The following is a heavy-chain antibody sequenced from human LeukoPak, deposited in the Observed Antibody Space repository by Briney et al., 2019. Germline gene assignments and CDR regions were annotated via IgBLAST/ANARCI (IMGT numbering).Heavy chain of an antibody. CDR3: ATGAIAARPGWDY. J-gene: IGHJ4*02. CDR1: GGTFSSYA. D-gene: IGHD6-6*01. V-gene: IGHV1-69*06. CDR2: IIPIFGTA. Sequence: SVKVSCKASGGTFSSYAISWVRQAPGQGLEWMGGIIPIFGTANYAQKFQGRVTMTEDTSTDTAYMELSSLRSEDTAVYYCATGAIAARPGWDYWGQGTLVTVSS.